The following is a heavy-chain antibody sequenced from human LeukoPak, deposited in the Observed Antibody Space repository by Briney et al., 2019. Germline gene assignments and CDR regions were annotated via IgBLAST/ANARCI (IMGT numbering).Heavy chain of an antibody. CDR2: ISWNSGSI. J-gene: IGHJ4*02. CDR3: AKVNEWELLGYFDY. CDR1: GFTFDDYA. V-gene: IGHV3-9*01. Sequence: PGRSLRLSCAASGFTFDDYAMHWVRQAPGKGLEWVSGISWNSGSIGYADSVKGRFTISRDNAKNSLYLQMNSLRAEDTALYYCAKVNEWELLGYFDYWGQGTLVTVSS. D-gene: IGHD1-26*01.